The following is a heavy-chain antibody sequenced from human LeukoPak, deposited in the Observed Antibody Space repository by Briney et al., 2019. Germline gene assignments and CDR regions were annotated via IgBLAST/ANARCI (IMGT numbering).Heavy chain of an antibody. V-gene: IGHV3-23*01. Sequence: PPGGSLRLSCAAYRFTFSSYAMSWVRQAPGKGLEWVSAISGSGGSTYYADSVKGRFTISRDNAKNTLYLQMNTLRVEDTAVYYCTRDLMDYDVSTGLHHYYMDVWGQGTTVTVYS. CDR2: ISGSGGST. CDR3: TRDLMDYDVSTGLHHYYMDV. CDR1: RFTFSSYA. D-gene: IGHD3-9*01. J-gene: IGHJ6*02.